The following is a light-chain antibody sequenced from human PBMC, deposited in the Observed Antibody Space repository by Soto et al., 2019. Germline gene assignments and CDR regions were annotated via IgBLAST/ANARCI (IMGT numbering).Light chain of an antibody. V-gene: IGKV1-5*03. J-gene: IGKJ1*01. CDR2: KAS. CDR1: QTISSW. CDR3: QHYNSYSEA. Sequence: DIQMTQSPSTLSGSVGDRVTITCRASQTISSWLAGYQQKPGKAPKLLIYKASTLKSGVPSSFSGSGSGTEFTLTISSLQPDDFATYDCQHYNSYSEAFGQGTKVELK.